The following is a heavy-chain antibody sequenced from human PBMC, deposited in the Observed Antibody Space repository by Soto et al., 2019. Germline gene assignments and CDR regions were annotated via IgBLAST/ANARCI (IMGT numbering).Heavy chain of an antibody. J-gene: IGHJ6*02. CDR2: IIPILGIA. V-gene: IGHV1-69*02. Sequence: QVQLVQSGAEVKKPGSSVKVSCKASGGTFSSYTISWVRQAPGQGLEWMGRIIPILGIANYAQKFQGRVTITADQSTSTAYMELSSLRSEDTAVYYCAVNIVGATHYGMDVWGQGTTVTVSS. D-gene: IGHD1-26*01. CDR1: GGTFSSYT. CDR3: AVNIVGATHYGMDV.